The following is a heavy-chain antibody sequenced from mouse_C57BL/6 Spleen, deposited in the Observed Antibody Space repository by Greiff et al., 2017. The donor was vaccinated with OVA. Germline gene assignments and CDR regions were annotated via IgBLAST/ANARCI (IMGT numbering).Heavy chain of an antibody. V-gene: IGHV1-5*01. CDR1: GYTFTSYW. CDR2: IYPGNSDT. CDR3: TSGWLLRSWFAY. D-gene: IGHD2-3*01. J-gene: IGHJ3*01. Sequence: EVQLQQSGTVLARPGASVKMSCKTSGYTFTSYWMHWVKQRPGQGLEWIGAIYPGNSDTSYNQKFKGKAKLTAVTSASTAYMELSSLTNEDSAVYYCTSGWLLRSWFAYWGQGTLVTVSA.